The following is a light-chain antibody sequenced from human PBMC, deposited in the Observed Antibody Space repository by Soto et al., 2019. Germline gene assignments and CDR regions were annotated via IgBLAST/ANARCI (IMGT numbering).Light chain of an antibody. J-gene: IGLJ1*01. CDR1: SSDVGGYTY. V-gene: IGLV2-14*01. CDR3: ISYTSSSTLLYV. Sequence: QSVLTQPASVSGSPGQSITISCTGTSSDVGGYTYVSWYQQHPGKAPKLMIYDVSNRPSGVSNRFSGSKSGNTASLTISGLQAEDEAEYYCISYTSSSTLLYVFGTGTKVTVL. CDR2: DVS.